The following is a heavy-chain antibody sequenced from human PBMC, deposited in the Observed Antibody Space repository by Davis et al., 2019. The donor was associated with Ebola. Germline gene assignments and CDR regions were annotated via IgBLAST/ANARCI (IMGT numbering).Heavy chain of an antibody. CDR1: GYCFTSYC. J-gene: IGHJ4*02. CDR3: ARGTNGYNPGGYFDS. V-gene: IGHV5-51*01. Sequence: GESLMTSCKASGYCFTSYCIVWLRQMPVKGLECMWIIFPGDSDTRYSPSFQGQVTISADKSISTAYLQWSSLKASDTAIYYCARGTNGYNPGGYFDSWGQGTLVTVSS. CDR2: IFPGDSDT. D-gene: IGHD5-24*01.